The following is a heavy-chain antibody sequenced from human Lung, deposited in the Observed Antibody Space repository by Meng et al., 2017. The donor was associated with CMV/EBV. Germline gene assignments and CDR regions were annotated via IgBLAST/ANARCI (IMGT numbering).Heavy chain of an antibody. J-gene: IGHJ5*02. CDR1: GYPFSTYT. CDR3: ARGGNFDP. Sequence: QGQLVKSGFELKKPGASVKVSCKASGYPFSTYTINWVRQAHGRGLEWMGWISTNTGTPTYTQGFTGRFVFSLDTSVSTAYLQISSLKAEDTAVYYCARGGNFDPWGQGTLVTVSS. CDR2: ISTNTGTP. V-gene: IGHV7-4-1*02. D-gene: IGHD2/OR15-2a*01.